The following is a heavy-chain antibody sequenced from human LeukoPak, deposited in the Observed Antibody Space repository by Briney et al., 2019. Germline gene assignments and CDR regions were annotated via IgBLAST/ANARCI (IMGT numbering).Heavy chain of an antibody. J-gene: IGHJ4*02. V-gene: IGHV5-51*01. D-gene: IGHD3-22*01. CDR3: ARQYYYDSSAYYPFDY. CDR2: ISPGDSET. Sequence: GESLKISCKGSGYTFSSYWIGWVRQMPGKGLEWMGIISPGDSETRYSPSFQGQVTISADTSISTAYLQWSSLKASDTAMYYCARQYYYDSSAYYPFDYWGQGTLATVSS. CDR1: GYTFSSYW.